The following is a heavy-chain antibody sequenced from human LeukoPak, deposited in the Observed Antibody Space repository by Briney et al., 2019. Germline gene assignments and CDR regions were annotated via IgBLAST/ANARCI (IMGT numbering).Heavy chain of an antibody. CDR2: INHSGST. CDR1: GGSFSGYY. CDR3: ARGSIAARNWFDP. D-gene: IGHD6-6*01. Sequence: KPSETLSLTCAVYGGSFSGYYWSWIRQPPGKGLEWIGEINHSGSTNYNPSLKSRVTISVDTSKNQFSLKLSSVTAADTAVYYCARGSIAARNWFDPWGQGTLVTVPS. J-gene: IGHJ5*02. V-gene: IGHV4-34*01.